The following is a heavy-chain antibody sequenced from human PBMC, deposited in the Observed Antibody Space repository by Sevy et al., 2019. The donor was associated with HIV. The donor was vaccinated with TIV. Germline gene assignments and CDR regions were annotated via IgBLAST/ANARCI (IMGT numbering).Heavy chain of an antibody. J-gene: IGHJ4*02. CDR1: GCTFSKYS. Sequence: GGSLRLSCAASGCTFSKYSMSWVRQPPGKGLEWVSTLSFGCGEINHADSVKGRFTISRDNSKNSLYLQMNNLRAEDTVVYYCAREGCTKPHDYWGQGTLVTVSS. CDR2: LSFGCGEI. V-gene: IGHV3-23*01. D-gene: IGHD2-8*01. CDR3: AREGCTKPHDY.